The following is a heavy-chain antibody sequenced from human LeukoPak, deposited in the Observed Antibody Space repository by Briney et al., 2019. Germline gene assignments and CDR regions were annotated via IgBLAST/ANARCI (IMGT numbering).Heavy chain of an antibody. CDR3: ARVEMVTDWYFDL. J-gene: IGHJ2*01. V-gene: IGHV5-10-1*01. D-gene: IGHD5-24*01. CDR2: IDPSDSYI. Sequence: GESLKISCKGSGYSFTSYWISWVRQMPGKGLEWMGRIDPSDSYINYSPSFQGHVTISADKSISTAYLQWSSLKASDTAMYYCARVEMVTDWYFDLWGRGTLVTVSS. CDR1: GYSFTSYW.